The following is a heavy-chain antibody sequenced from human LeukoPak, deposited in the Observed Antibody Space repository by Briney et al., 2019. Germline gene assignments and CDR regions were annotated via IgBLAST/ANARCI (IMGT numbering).Heavy chain of an antibody. CDR1: GYTFTGYY. D-gene: IGHD3-3*01. CDR3: ALEGDFWSGYFGYGMDV. J-gene: IGHJ6*02. V-gene: IGHV1-2*02. CDR2: INPNSGGT. Sequence: ASVKVSCKASGYTFTGYYIHWVRQAPGQGLEWMGWINPNSGGTNYAQKFQGRVTMTRDTSISTAYMELSRLRSDDTAVYYCALEGDFWSGYFGYGMDVWGQGTTVTVSS.